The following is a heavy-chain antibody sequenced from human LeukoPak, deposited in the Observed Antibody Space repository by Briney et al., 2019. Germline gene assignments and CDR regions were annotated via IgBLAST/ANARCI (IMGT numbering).Heavy chain of an antibody. J-gene: IGHJ6*04. D-gene: IGHD2-2*01. V-gene: IGHV4-59*01. CDR2: IYYSGST. CDR1: GGSIRSYY. CDR3: ARDTGSCSSTSCSRYYYGMDV. Sequence: PSETLSLTCTVSGGSIRSYYWSWIRQPPGKGLDWIGYIYYSGSTNYNPSLKSRVTISVDTSKNQFSLKLSSVTAADTAVYYCARDTGSCSSTSCSRYYYGMDVWGKGTTVTVSS.